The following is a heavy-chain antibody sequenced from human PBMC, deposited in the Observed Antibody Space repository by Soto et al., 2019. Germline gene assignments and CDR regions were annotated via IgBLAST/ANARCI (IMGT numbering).Heavy chain of an antibody. J-gene: IGHJ5*02. D-gene: IGHD2-8*01. CDR1: GFAFQTYT. CDR3: AKVGVLRTNLRWVDL. CDR2: ITISGNYI. Sequence: EGQLVESGGGLVKPGGSLRLSCAASGFAFQTYTMEWLRQPPGKGLEWVSSITISGNYIYYADSVKGRFTISRDNGRNSVYLQMNSLRAEDTAVYYCAKVGVLRTNLRWVDLWGQGTLVPVSS. V-gene: IGHV3-21*01.